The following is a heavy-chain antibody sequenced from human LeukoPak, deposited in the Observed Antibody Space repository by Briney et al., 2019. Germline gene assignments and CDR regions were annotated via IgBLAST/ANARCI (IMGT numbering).Heavy chain of an antibody. CDR1: GASISSSTDY. D-gene: IGHD3-10*01. J-gene: IGHJ4*02. CDR3: ARTHRRGVRVFYFDY. CDR2: IYYSGST. V-gene: IGHV4-39*07. Sequence: SETLSLTCTVSGASISSSTDYWGWIRQPPGKGLEWIANIYYSGSTYYNPSLKSRVTISVDTSKNQFSLKLSSVTAADTAVYYCARTHRRGVRVFYFDYWGQGTLVTVSS.